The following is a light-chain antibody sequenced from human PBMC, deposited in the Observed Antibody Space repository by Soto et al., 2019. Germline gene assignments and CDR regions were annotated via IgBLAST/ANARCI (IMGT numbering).Light chain of an antibody. V-gene: IGKV3-20*01. CDR1: QSVSSSQ. CDR3: QQFGSSPEYT. Sequence: EIVLTQSPGTLSLSPGERATLSCRASQSVSSSQLAWYQQKPGQANRLLIYGASTTATGIPDRFSGGGSGTDFTLTIIRLEPDDFLASYCQQFGSSPEYTFGQGTKLEVK. J-gene: IGKJ2*01. CDR2: GAS.